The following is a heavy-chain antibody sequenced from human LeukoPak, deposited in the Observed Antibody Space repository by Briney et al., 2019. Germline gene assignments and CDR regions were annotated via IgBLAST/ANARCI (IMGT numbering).Heavy chain of an antibody. Sequence: PGGSLRLSCAASGFTLSSDVKLWVRQAPGKGLEHVADILTDGYTFYANSVKGRFTISRDNSKNTLYLQMGSLRAEDMAVYYCAWELGRTNAFDIWGQGTMVTVSS. CDR3: AWELGRTNAFDI. V-gene: IGHV3-64*01. J-gene: IGHJ3*02. CDR1: GFTLSSDV. CDR2: ILTDGYT. D-gene: IGHD1/OR15-1a*01.